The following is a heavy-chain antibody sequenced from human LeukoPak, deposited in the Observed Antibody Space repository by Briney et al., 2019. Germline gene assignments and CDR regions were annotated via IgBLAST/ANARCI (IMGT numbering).Heavy chain of an antibody. CDR1: GYTITGYY. J-gene: IGHJ4*02. D-gene: IGHD2-2*01. Sequence: ASVKVSCKASGYTITGYYMHWVRQAPGQGLEWMGRINPNSGGTNYAQKFQGRVTMTRDTSISTAYMELSRLRSDDTAVYYCATTYWEYQLPYWGQGTLVTVSS. V-gene: IGHV1-2*06. CDR3: ATTYWEYQLPY. CDR2: INPNSGGT.